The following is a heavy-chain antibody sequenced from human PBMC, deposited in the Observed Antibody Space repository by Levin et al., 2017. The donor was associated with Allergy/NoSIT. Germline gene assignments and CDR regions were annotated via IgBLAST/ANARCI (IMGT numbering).Heavy chain of an antibody. V-gene: IGHV3-23*01. D-gene: IGHD6-13*01. J-gene: IGHJ6*02. CDR2: ISGAGINT. CDR1: GFSFDNYA. Sequence: GESLKISCAASGFSFDNYAMNWVRQAPGKGLEWVSTISGAGINTFYADSVKGRFTISRDNSKNTLYLQMNSLGAEDTAVYYCAKAVSSWYWYYGMDVRGQGTTVTVSYGMDVWGQGTTVTVSS. CDR3: AKAVSSWYWYYGMDVRGQGTTVTVSYGMDV.